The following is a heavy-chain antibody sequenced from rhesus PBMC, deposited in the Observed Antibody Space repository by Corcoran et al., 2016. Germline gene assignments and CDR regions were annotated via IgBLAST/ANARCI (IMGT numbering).Heavy chain of an antibody. CDR1: GYSISSGYY. CDR3: ARPGGGNHLDF. J-gene: IGHJ4*01. V-gene: IGHV4-99*01. CDR2: ISGSSGST. D-gene: IGHD3-34*01. Sequence: QVQLQESGPGLVKPSETLSLTCAVSGYSISSGYYWGWIRQPPGKGMEYIGYISGSSGSTYITPSLKSRVTISKDTSKNQFSLKVSSVTAADTAVYYCARPGGGNHLDFWGQGVLVTVSS.